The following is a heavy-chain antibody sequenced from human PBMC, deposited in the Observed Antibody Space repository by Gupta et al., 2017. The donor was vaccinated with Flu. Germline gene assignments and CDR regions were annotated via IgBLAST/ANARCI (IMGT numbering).Heavy chain of an antibody. D-gene: IGHD4-17*01. J-gene: IGHJ4*02. CDR2: IKSNTDGGTT. V-gene: IGHV3-15*01. Sequence: SNAWMSWVRQAPGKGLEGGGRIKSNTDGGTTDDSSPVTGRFTISRDESKNTKYLKLQRNNPEDTAVYDCSSHDRAYYGPDYWGQGTLVTVSS. CDR1: SNAW. CDR3: SSHDRAYYGPDY.